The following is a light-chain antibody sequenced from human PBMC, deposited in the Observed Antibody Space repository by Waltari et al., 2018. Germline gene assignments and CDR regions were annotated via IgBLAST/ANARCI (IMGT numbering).Light chain of an antibody. V-gene: IGKV3-20*01. CDR3: QQYGNSPPWT. Sequence: EMVLTQSPGTLSLSPGERATLSCKTSQFINFVYLAWYQQKPGQAPRLLIYSTSTRAAGVPDRVSGSGSGTDFTLTISRLEPEDFAVYYCQQYGNSPPWTFGQGTKVEVK. J-gene: IGKJ1*01. CDR2: STS. CDR1: QFINFVY.